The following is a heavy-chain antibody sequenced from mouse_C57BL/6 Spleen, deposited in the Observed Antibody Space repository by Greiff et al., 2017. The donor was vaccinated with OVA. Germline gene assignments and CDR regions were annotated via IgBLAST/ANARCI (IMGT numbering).Heavy chain of an antibody. CDR2: IYPGSGNT. Sequence: QVQLKESGAELVRPGASVKLSCKASGYTFTDYYINWVKQRPGQGLEWIARIYPGSGNTYYNEKFKGKATLTAEKSSSTAYMQLSSLTSADSAVYFCARSGDYDGGGDYWGQGTTLTVSS. J-gene: IGHJ2*01. D-gene: IGHD2-4*01. V-gene: IGHV1-76*01. CDR3: ARSGDYDGGGDY. CDR1: GYTFTDYY.